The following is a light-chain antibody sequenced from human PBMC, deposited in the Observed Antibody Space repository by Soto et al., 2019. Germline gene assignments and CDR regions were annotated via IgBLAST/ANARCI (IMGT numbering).Light chain of an antibody. CDR1: QNIHNH. J-gene: IGKJ4*01. Sequence: DKLMSQSPATLSVSPGERVTLSCRASQNIHNHMSWFLQKPGQTTRLLIYDAIIRAPDVPARFSGSWSGTEFILTINSLQSEDFAVYYCQQYDAWPRTFGGGTKVEIK. CDR2: DAI. CDR3: QQYDAWPRT. V-gene: IGKV3-15*01.